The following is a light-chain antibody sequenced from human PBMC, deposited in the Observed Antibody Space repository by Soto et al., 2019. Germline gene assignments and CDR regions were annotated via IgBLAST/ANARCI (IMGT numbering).Light chain of an antibody. CDR1: QSVSSN. J-gene: IGKJ1*01. Sequence: EIVLTQSQATLSVSPGESVTLSCRASQSVSSNLAWYQQKPGQAPRLLIYGASTRATGIPARFSGSGSGTEFTLTISSLQSEDFAVYYCQQYNNWPQTFGQGTKVDIK. V-gene: IGKV3-15*01. CDR2: GAS. CDR3: QQYNNWPQT.